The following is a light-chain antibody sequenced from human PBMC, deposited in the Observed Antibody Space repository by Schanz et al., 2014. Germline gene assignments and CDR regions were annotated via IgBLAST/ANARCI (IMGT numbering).Light chain of an antibody. J-gene: IGLJ2*01. CDR1: SIYKY. Sequence: QSALTQPPSVSGSPGQSVTISCTGSSIYKYVSWYQQHPGKAPKLMIYDVNKRPSGVPDRFSGSKSGNTASLTISGLQAGDEAEYYCSSYTSSGTPVVFGGGTKVTVL. CDR3: SSYTSSGTPVV. V-gene: IGLV2-11*01. CDR2: DVN.